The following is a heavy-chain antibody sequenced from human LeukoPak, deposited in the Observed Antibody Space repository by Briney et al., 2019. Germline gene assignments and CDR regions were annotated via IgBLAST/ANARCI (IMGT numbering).Heavy chain of an antibody. V-gene: IGHV1-69*05. CDR3: ARYSSKYYFDY. CDR2: IIPIFGTA. Sequence: GASVKVSCKASGGTFSSYAISWVRQAPGQGLEWMGRIIPIFGTANYAQKFQGRVTITTDESTSTAYMELSSLRSEDTAVYYCARYSSKYYFDYWGQGTLVTVSS. J-gene: IGHJ4*02. D-gene: IGHD6-13*01. CDR1: GGTFSSYA.